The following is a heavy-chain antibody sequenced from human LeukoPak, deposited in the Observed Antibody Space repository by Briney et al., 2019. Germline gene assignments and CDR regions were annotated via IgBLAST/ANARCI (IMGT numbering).Heavy chain of an antibody. CDR2: IYYSGST. Sequence: SETLSLTCTVSGGSISSSSYYWGWIRQPPGKGLEWIGSIYYSGSTYYNPSLKSRVTISVDTSKNQFSLKLSSVTAADTAVYYWARLPITIIPPGVFDYWGQGTLVTVSS. CDR3: ARLPITIIPPGVFDY. CDR1: GGSISSSSYY. J-gene: IGHJ4*02. V-gene: IGHV4-39*01. D-gene: IGHD3-3*01.